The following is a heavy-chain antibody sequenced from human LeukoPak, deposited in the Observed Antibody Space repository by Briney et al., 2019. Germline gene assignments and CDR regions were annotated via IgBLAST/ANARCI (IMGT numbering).Heavy chain of an antibody. Sequence: GGSLRLSCAASGFSLETYGMHWVRQAPGKGLEWVSAISGSGGSTYYADSVKGRFTISRDNSKNTLYLQMNSLRAEDTAVYYCAKDSSSWSAGWFDPWGQGTLVTVSS. V-gene: IGHV3-23*01. J-gene: IGHJ5*02. CDR1: GFSLETYG. CDR2: ISGSGGST. CDR3: AKDSSSWSAGWFDP. D-gene: IGHD6-13*01.